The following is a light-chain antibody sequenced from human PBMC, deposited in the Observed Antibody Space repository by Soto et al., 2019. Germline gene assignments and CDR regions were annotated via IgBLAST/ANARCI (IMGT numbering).Light chain of an antibody. J-gene: IGKJ2*01. CDR3: QQYYRFPYT. CDR1: QSVLSSSNNKNF. Sequence: DIVMTQSPDSLAVSLGETATINCKSSQSVLSSSNNKNFLAWYQQKPGQSPKLLIYWASTRESGVPDRFSGSGSVTDFTLTISSLQAEDVAVYYCQQYYRFPYTFGQGTKLEIK. CDR2: WAS. V-gene: IGKV4-1*01.